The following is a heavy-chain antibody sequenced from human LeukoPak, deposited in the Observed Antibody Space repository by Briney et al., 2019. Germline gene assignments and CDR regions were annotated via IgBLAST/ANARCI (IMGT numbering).Heavy chain of an antibody. D-gene: IGHD3-22*01. CDR2: IKEDGTEK. Sequence: GMSLRLSCAAPGFPFSNYGMHWVRQAPGKGLEWVANIKEDGTEKYYQDSVKGRFTISRDNAKNSLYLQMNSLRAEDTAVYYCAREVVLSTSAWFEYWGQGTLVTVSS. CDR1: GFPFSNYG. J-gene: IGHJ4*02. V-gene: IGHV3-7*01. CDR3: AREVVLSTSAWFEY.